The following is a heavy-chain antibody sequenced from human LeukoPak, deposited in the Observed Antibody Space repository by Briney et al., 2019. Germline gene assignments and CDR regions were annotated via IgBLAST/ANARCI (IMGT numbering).Heavy chain of an antibody. CDR3: ARGDGWFGEFDY. Sequence: KVSCKASGYTFTSYGISWVRQVPGKGLEWMGIIYPGDSDTRYSPSFQGQVTISADKSISTAYLQWSSLKASDTAMYYCARGDGWFGEFDYWGQGTLVTVSS. CDR1: GYTFTSYG. D-gene: IGHD3-10*01. J-gene: IGHJ4*02. V-gene: IGHV5-51*01. CDR2: IYPGDSDT.